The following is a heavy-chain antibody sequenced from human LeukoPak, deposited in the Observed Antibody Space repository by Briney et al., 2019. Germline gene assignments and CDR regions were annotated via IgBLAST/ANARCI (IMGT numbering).Heavy chain of an antibody. J-gene: IGHJ6*03. Sequence: SETLSLTCAVSGGSISSSNWWIWVRQPPGKGLEWIGEIYHSGTTNYNPSLKSRVTISVDTSKNQFSLKLSSVTAADTAVYYCARAVVAATYIYTYYYYMDVWGKGTTVTVSS. CDR3: ARAVVAATYIYTYYYYMDV. CDR1: GGSISSSNW. V-gene: IGHV4-4*02. D-gene: IGHD2-15*01. CDR2: IYHSGTT.